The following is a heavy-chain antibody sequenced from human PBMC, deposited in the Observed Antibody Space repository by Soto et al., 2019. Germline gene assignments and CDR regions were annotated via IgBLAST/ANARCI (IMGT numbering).Heavy chain of an antibody. V-gene: IGHV3-11*06. J-gene: IGHJ4*02. CDR1: GLNFIDYY. CDR2: ISSSSSYT. Sequence: GVFKRHPWAAVGLNFIDYYMSWIRKAPGKGLEWVSYISSSSSYTNYADSVKGRFTISRDNAKNSLYLQMNSLRAEDTAVYYCARTSGSTGHFDYWGQGTLVTVSS. CDR3: ARTSGSTGHFDY. D-gene: IGHD3-22*01.